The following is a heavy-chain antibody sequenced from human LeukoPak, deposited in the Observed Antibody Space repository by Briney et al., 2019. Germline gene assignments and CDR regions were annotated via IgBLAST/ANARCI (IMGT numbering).Heavy chain of an antibody. J-gene: IGHJ5*02. Sequence: GGSLRLSCAASGFTFNNYWMSWVRQAPGKGLEWVANIKQDGSEKYYVDFVKGRFTISRDNAQNSLYLQMNSLRAEDTAVYYCARGYSSGGPWGQGTLVTVSS. V-gene: IGHV3-7*01. CDR2: IKQDGSEK. CDR1: GFTFNNYW. CDR3: ARGYSSGGP. D-gene: IGHD6-19*01.